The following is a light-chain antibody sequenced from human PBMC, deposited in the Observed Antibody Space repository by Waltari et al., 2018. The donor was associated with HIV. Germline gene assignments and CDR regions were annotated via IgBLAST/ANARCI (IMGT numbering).Light chain of an antibody. J-gene: IGLJ3*02. CDR3: QVWETSSDLRLWV. V-gene: IGLV3-21*02. Sequence: SYVLTQSPPVPVAPGQPARLTCGAPVVGSTSVHWSQQQPGQPPVRLVYDDSHRPSGIPERFSGSNAGNAATRTISRVEVGDEADYFCQVWETSSDLRLWVFGGGSSLTVL. CDR1: VVGSTS. CDR2: DDS.